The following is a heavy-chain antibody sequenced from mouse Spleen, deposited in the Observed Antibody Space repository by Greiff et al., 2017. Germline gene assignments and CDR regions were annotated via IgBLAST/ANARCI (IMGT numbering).Heavy chain of an antibody. Sequence: DVMLVESGGGLVKPGGSLKLSCAASGFTFSSYAMSWVRQTPEKRLEWVATISSGGSYTYYPDSVKGRFTISRDNAKNTLYLQMSSLRSEDTAMYYCAREGLTTVVAYYFDYWGQGTTLTVSS. CDR1: GFTFSSYA. J-gene: IGHJ2*01. CDR3: AREGLTTVVAYYFDY. D-gene: IGHD1-1*01. CDR2: ISSGGSYT. V-gene: IGHV5-9-1*01.